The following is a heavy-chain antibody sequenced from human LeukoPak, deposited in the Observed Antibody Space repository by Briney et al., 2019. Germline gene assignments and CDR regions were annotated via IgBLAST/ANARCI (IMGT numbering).Heavy chain of an antibody. CDR1: GGSFSGYY. D-gene: IGHD3-3*01. CDR2: INHSGST. J-gene: IGHJ4*02. CDR3: ARSRREWLLGIPYFDY. V-gene: IGHV4-34*01. Sequence: PSETLSLTCAVYGGSFSGYYWSWIRQPPGKGLEWIGEINHSGSTNYNPSLKSRVTISVDTSKNQFSLKLSSVTAADTAVYYCARSRREWLLGIPYFDYWGQGTLVTVSS.